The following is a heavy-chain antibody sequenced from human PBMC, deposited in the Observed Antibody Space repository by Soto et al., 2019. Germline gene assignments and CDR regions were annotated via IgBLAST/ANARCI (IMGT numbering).Heavy chain of an antibody. Sequence: QVQLVESGGGVVQPGRSLRLSCAASGFTFSSYGMHWVRQAPGKGLEWVAVIWYDGSNKYYADSVKGRFTISRDNSKNTLYLQMNSLVAEDTAVYYCARDDDYIWGSCRYTLDFGGQGTLVTVSS. V-gene: IGHV3-33*01. D-gene: IGHD3-16*02. CDR1: GFTFSSYG. CDR2: IWYDGSNK. J-gene: IGHJ4*02. CDR3: ARDDDYIWGSCRYTLDF.